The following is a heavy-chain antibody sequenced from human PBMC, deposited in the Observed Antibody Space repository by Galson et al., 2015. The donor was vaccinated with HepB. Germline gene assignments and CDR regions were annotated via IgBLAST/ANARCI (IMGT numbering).Heavy chain of an antibody. J-gene: IGHJ6*02. D-gene: IGHD6-6*01. Sequence: SVKVSCKASGGTFSNCAINWVRQAPGQGLEWMGGIIPIFGTAISAQKFQGRVTITADKSTSTAYMELSSLRSEDTAMYYCARCPSISSSPPYYYYGMDVWGQGTTVTVSS. CDR1: GGTFSNCA. CDR2: IIPIFGTA. V-gene: IGHV1-69*06. CDR3: ARCPSISSSPPYYYYGMDV.